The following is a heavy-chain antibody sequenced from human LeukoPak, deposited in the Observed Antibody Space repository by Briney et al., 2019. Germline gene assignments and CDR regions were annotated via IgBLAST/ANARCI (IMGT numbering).Heavy chain of an antibody. Sequence: GGSLRLSCAASGFTFDDYAMHWVRQAPGKGLEWVSRIRWDGGSTYCADSVKGRFIISRDNSKNSLYLQMNSLRPEDTALYYCALNSTGYYYDYWGQGPLVTVSS. V-gene: IGHV3-43D*04. CDR2: IRWDGGST. CDR1: GFTFDDYA. D-gene: IGHD3-22*01. CDR3: ALNSTGYYYDY. J-gene: IGHJ4*02.